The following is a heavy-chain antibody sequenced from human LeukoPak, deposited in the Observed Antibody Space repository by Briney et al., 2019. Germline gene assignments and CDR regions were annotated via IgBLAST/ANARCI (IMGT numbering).Heavy chain of an antibody. CDR3: ARHPSVVVPADIQVAY. CDR2: IYSGGST. D-gene: IGHD2-2*01. J-gene: IGHJ4*02. V-gene: IGHV3-66*04. CDR1: GFTVTSNY. Sequence: PGGSLRLSCAASGFTVTSNYMSWVRQAPGKGLEWVSVIYSGGSTYYADSVKGRFTISRDNSKNTVYLQMNTLRAEDTAVYYCARHPSVVVPADIQVAYWGQGTLVTVSS.